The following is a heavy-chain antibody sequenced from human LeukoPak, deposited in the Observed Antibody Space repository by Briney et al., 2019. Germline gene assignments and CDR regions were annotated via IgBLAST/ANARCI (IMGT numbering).Heavy chain of an antibody. CDR1: GGSISSYY. Sequence: SLETLSLTCTVSGGSISSYYWSWIRQPPGKGLEWIGYIYYSGSTNYNPSLKSRVTISVDTSKNQFSLKLSSVTAADTAVYYCARGRVAGLFDYWGQGTLVTVSS. J-gene: IGHJ4*02. D-gene: IGHD6-19*01. V-gene: IGHV4-59*01. CDR3: ARGRVAGLFDY. CDR2: IYYSGST.